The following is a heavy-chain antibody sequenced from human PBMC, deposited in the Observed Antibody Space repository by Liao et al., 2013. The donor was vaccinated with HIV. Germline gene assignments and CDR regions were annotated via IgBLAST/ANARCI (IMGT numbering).Heavy chain of an antibody. CDR3: ARGGGGKGFDS. V-gene: IGHV4-59*01. CDR2: VYYSGST. D-gene: IGHD4-23*01. J-gene: IGHJ4*02. CDR1: GGSISSYQ. Sequence: QVQLQESGPGLVKPSETLSLTCSVSGGSISSYQWTWIRQPPGRGLEWIGHVYYSGSTKYNSSLKSRVTISVDTPSNQFSLKVTYVTAADTAVYYCARGGGGKGFDSWGQGILVTVSS.